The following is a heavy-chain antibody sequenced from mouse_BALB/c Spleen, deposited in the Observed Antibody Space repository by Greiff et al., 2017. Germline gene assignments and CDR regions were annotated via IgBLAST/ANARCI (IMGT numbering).Heavy chain of an antibody. Sequence: EVQLQQSGAELVKPGASVKLSCTASGYNFTDTYMHWVKQRPEQGLEWIGRIDPGNGNTKYDPKFQGKATKTADTSSNTAYLQLSSLTSEDSAVYYYGGYYYAMDYWGQGTSVTVSA. D-gene: IGHD1-2*01. CDR2: IDPGNGNT. J-gene: IGHJ4*01. CDR1: GYNFTDTY. CDR3: GGYYYAMDY. V-gene: IGHV14-3*02.